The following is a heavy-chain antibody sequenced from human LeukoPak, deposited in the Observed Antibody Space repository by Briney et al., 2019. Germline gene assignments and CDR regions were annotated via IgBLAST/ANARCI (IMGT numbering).Heavy chain of an antibody. CDR1: GGTFSSYA. Sequence: ASVKVSCKASGGTFSSYAISWVRQATGQGLEWMGWMNPNTGNTGYGERFQGRVTMTRDNSISTAYMELNSLTSEDTAVYYCARGGAGTYYKRDGWFDPWGQGTVVTVSS. CDR2: MNPNTGNT. CDR3: ARGGAGTYYKRDGWFDP. V-gene: IGHV1-8*02. D-gene: IGHD3-10*01. J-gene: IGHJ5*02.